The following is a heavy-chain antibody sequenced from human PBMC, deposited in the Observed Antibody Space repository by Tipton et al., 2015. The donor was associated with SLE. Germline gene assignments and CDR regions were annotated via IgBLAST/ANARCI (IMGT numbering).Heavy chain of an antibody. V-gene: IGHV3-21*03. D-gene: IGHD5-24*01. CDR1: GFIFSDYY. Sequence: SLRLSCAASGFIFSDYYMDWVRQAPGRGLEWVSSISRESDYIFYADSVRGRFTISRDNAKNSLYLEMSSLRAEDTAVYYCARDFAEVEGTLDVFDIWGQGAKVTVSS. J-gene: IGHJ3*02. CDR3: ARDFAEVEGTLDVFDI. CDR2: ISRESDYI.